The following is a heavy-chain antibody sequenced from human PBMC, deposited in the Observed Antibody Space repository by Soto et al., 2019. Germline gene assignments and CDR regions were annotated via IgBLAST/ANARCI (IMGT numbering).Heavy chain of an antibody. Sequence: QVQLVQSGAEVKKPGSSVKVSCKASGGTFSSYTISWVRQAPGQGLEWMGRIIPILGIANYAQKFQGRVTITADKSTSTAYMELSSLRSEDTAVYYCARVPTVRDGYNQPLGYWGQGTLVTVSS. D-gene: IGHD5-12*01. V-gene: IGHV1-69*02. CDR3: ARVPTVRDGYNQPLGY. CDR1: GGTFSSYT. CDR2: IIPILGIA. J-gene: IGHJ4*02.